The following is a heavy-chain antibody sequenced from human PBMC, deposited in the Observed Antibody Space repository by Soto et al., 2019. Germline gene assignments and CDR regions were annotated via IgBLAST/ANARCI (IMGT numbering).Heavy chain of an antibody. J-gene: IGHJ3*02. CDR1: GGSISSSSYY. CDR3: ARGDDYGDMNAFDI. V-gene: IGHV4-39*01. D-gene: IGHD4-17*01. CDR2: IYYSGST. Sequence: SETLSLTCPVSGGSISSSSYYWGWIRQPPGKGLEWIGSIYYSGSTYYNPSLKSRVTISVDTSKNQFSLKLSSVTAADTAVYYCARGDDYGDMNAFDIWGQGTMVTVSS.